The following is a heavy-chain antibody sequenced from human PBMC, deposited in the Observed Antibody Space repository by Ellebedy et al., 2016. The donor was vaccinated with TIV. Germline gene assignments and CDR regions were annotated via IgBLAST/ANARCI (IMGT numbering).Heavy chain of an antibody. CDR2: ISAGADYT. J-gene: IGHJ5*02. D-gene: IGHD3-3*01. V-gene: IGHV3-23*01. CDR3: AKDRVLGSGAYDS. Sequence: PGGSLRLSCAASGSTFSTYAMTWVRHAAGKALEWVSAISAGADYTYYADSGRGRFTISRDNSKNTVFLQMNSLRAGDTALYYCAKDRVLGSGAYDSWGQGTLVTVSS. CDR1: GSTFSTYA.